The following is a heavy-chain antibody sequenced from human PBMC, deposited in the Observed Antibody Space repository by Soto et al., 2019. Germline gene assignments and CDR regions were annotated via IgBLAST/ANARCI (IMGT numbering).Heavy chain of an antibody. Sequence: QLQMQEPGPGLVKPSETLSLTCTVSDGSISTSSYYWGWIRQSPGKGLEWIRTIFYTGRTYYNPSLESRVTLSVDTSKNQFSLHLTSVTAADTAVYYCTRHHPHHYDSSGYFDYWGQGTLVTVSS. CDR2: IFYTGRT. D-gene: IGHD3-22*01. V-gene: IGHV4-39*01. J-gene: IGHJ4*02. CDR3: TRHHPHHYDSSGYFDY. CDR1: DGSISTSSYY.